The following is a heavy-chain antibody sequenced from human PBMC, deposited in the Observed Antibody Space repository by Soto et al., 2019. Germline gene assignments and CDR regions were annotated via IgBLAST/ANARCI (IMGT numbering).Heavy chain of an antibody. Sequence: ASVKVSCKASGYTFTSYGISWVRQAPGQGLEWMGWISAYNGNTNYAQKLQGRVTRTTDTSTSTAYMELRSLRSDDTAVYYCARSRDGQIAAAGSIGDWFDPWGQGTLVTVSS. CDR1: GYTFTSYG. J-gene: IGHJ5*02. D-gene: IGHD6-13*01. CDR3: ARSRDGQIAAAGSIGDWFDP. CDR2: ISAYNGNT. V-gene: IGHV1-18*01.